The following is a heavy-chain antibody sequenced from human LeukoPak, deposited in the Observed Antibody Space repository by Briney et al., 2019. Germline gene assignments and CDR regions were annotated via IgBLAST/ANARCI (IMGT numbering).Heavy chain of an antibody. J-gene: IGHJ5*02. CDR1: GFTFSSYW. Sequence: GGSLRLSCAASGFTFSSYWMSWVRQAPGKGLEWVANIKQDGSEKYYVDSVKGRFTISRDNAKNSLYLQMDSLRAEDTAVYYCARVNDYGDGIHWFDPWGQGTLVTVSS. D-gene: IGHD4-17*01. V-gene: IGHV3-7*01. CDR2: IKQDGSEK. CDR3: ARVNDYGDGIHWFDP.